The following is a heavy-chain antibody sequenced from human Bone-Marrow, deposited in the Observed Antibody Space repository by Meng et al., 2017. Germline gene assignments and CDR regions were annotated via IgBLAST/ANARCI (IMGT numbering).Heavy chain of an antibody. V-gene: IGHV4-31*01. Sequence: QPREPGPRLVKPAQSLSLTCRVPGGAINSAVYYWSWNRQHPGKGLEWIGYIYYTENTYYNPSLKSPMTISLDKSKNQFSLKLNSVTVADTAVYYCARGRASCSSGGCSLGWFDPWGQGTLVTVSS. CDR2: IYYTENT. D-gene: IGHD2-15*01. J-gene: IGHJ5*02. CDR3: ARGRASCSSGGCSLGWFDP. CDR1: GGAINSAVYY.